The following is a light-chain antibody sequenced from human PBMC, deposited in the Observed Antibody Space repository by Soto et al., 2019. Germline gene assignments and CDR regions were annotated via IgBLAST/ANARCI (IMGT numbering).Light chain of an antibody. CDR2: EVT. Sequence: QSALTQPPSASGSPGQSVTISCTGTXSDVXGYNFVSWYQHHPGKAPKLMIYEVTKRPSGVPDRFSGSKSGNTASLTVSGLQADDEADYYCYSYAGSNNYVFGTGTKLTVL. CDR1: XSDVXGYNF. J-gene: IGLJ1*01. CDR3: YSYAGSNNYV. V-gene: IGLV2-8*01.